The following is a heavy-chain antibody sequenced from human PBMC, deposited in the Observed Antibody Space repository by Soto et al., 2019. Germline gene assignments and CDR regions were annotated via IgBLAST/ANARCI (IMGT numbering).Heavy chain of an antibody. CDR2: IYYSGST. J-gene: IGHJ4*02. CDR3: ARTAKRGDYYANGHDY. Sequence: QVQLQESGPGLVKPSQTLSLTCTVSGGSISSGGYYWSWIRQHPGKGLEWIGYIYYSGSTYYNPSLKSRVTKSVDTSKNQFSLKLSSVTAADTAVYYCARTAKRGDYYANGHDYWGQGTLVTGSS. CDR1: GGSISSGGYY. D-gene: IGHD3-22*01. V-gene: IGHV4-31*03.